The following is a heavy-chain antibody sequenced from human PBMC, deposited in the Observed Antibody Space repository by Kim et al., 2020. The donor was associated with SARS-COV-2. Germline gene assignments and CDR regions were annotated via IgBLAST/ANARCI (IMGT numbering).Heavy chain of an antibody. CDR3: AKDNGLTEDIAAAGYYFDY. D-gene: IGHD6-13*01. CDR1: GFTFDDYA. CDR2: ISWNSGSI. V-gene: IGHV3-9*01. J-gene: IGHJ4*02. Sequence: GGSLRLSCAASGFTFDDYAMHWVRQAPGKGLEWVSGISWNSGSIGYADSVKGRFTISRDNAKNSLYLQMNSLRAEDTALYYCAKDNGLTEDIAAAGYYFDYWGQGTLVTVSS.